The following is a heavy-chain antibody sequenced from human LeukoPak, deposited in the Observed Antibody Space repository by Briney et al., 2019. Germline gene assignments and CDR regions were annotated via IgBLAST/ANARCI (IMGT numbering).Heavy chain of an antibody. D-gene: IGHD6-19*01. V-gene: IGHV3-66*01. CDR1: GFTVSSNY. J-gene: IGHJ4*02. Sequence: GGSLRLSCAASGFTVSSNYMSWVRQAPGKGLEWVSVIYSGGSTYYADSVKGRFTISRDNFKNTLYLQMNSLRAEDTAVYYCAREWRYTGYSSGWETGNFDYWGQGTLVTVSS. CDR3: AREWRYTGYSSGWETGNFDY. CDR2: IYSGGST.